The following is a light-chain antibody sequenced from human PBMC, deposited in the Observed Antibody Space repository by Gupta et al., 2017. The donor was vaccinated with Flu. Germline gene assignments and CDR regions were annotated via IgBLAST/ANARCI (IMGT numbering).Light chain of an antibody. CDR2: GGS. CDR1: QRVRGSY. CDR3: HQEDNSPDT. J-gene: IGKJ1*01. Sequence: GTLLLSAGERVTRSCGAGQRVRGSYLAWYQQKRGQDPRLVVYGGSRRDSGIPDRFSGSECGTEFTLTISRREPEDFAVYYCHQEDNSPDTFGLGTKVEIK. V-gene: IGKV3-20*01.